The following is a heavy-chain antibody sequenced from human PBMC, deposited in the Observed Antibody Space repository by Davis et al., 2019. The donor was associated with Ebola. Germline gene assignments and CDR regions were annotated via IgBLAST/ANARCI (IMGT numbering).Heavy chain of an antibody. J-gene: IGHJ4*02. D-gene: IGHD3-9*01. Sequence: PGGSLRLSCAVSGFTFSSYWMSWVRQAPGKGLEWVANIKQDGSDKFYVDSVRGRFTISKDNAKNSLYLQMNSLRAEDTAVYYCARRLRDWSFFDYWGQGTLVTVSS. CDR2: IKQDGSDK. V-gene: IGHV3-7*01. CDR3: ARRLRDWSFFDY. CDR1: GFTFSSYW.